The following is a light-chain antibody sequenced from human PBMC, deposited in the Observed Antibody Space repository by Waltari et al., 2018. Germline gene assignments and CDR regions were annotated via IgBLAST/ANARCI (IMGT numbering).Light chain of an antibody. Sequence: DIQMTQSPSSASASVGERVTITCRASQDISSWLAWYQQKPGKAPKLLIYSASALQSGVPSRFSGSGSGTDFTLTINSLQSEDFATYYCQQDNSFPPTFGQGTKVEIK. CDR1: QDISSW. CDR3: QQDNSFPPT. V-gene: IGKV1-12*01. J-gene: IGKJ1*01. CDR2: SAS.